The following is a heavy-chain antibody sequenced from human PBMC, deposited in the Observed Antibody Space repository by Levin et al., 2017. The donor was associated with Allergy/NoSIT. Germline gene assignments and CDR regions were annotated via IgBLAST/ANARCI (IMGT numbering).Heavy chain of an antibody. CDR2: IRSKANSYAT. CDR1: GFTFSGSA. V-gene: IGHV3-73*01. J-gene: IGHJ4*02. D-gene: IGHD2-15*01. CDR3: TRQTPGYCSGGSCYSAGFDY. Sequence: GESLKISCAASGFTFSGSAMHWVRQASGKGLEWVGRIRSKANSYATTYTASVKGRFTISRDDSKNTAYLQMNSLKTEDTAVYYCTRQTPGYCSGGSCYSAGFDYWGQGTLVTVSS.